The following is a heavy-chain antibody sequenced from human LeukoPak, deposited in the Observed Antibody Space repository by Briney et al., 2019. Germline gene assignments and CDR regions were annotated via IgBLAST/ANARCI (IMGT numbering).Heavy chain of an antibody. V-gene: IGHV1-8*02. J-gene: IGHJ4*02. CDR1: GYTFTSYD. D-gene: IGHD6-13*01. CDR2: MNPNSGNT. Sequence: ASVKVSYKASGYTFTSYDINWVRQATGQGLEWMGWMNPNSGNTGYAQKLQGRVTMTTDTSTSTAYMELKSLRSDDTAVYYCARGRRVKGRAAAGPFDYWGQGTLVTVSS. CDR3: ARGRRVKGRAAAGPFDY.